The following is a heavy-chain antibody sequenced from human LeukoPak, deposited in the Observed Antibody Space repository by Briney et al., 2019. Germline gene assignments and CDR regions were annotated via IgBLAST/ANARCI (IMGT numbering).Heavy chain of an antibody. CDR3: ARSNPGYYDFWSGYWTHHDAFDI. CDR2: ISAYNGNT. V-gene: IGHV1-18*01. Sequence: ASVKVSCKASGYTFTSYGISWVRQAPGQGLEWMGWISAYNGNTNYAQKLQGRVTMTTDTSTSTAYMELRSLRSDDTAVYYCARSNPGYYDFWSGYWTHHDAFDIWGQGTMVTVSS. D-gene: IGHD3-3*01. CDR1: GYTFTSYG. J-gene: IGHJ3*02.